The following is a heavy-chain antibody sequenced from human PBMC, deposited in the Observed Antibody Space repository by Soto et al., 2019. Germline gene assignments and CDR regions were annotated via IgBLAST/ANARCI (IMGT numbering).Heavy chain of an antibody. D-gene: IGHD1-26*01. CDR3: ERVGHITNYGMAV. V-gene: IGHV1-69*01. Sequence: QVQLVQSGAEVKKPGSSVKVSCEASGGTFSSYPINWVQQAPGQGLEWLGGFIPFFGESNYAQKFQGRVTITADDSTSTGYMELRSLRSEDTAVYYCERVGHITNYGMAVWGQGPTVTVS. J-gene: IGHJ6*02. CDR1: GGTFSSYP. CDR2: FIPFFGES.